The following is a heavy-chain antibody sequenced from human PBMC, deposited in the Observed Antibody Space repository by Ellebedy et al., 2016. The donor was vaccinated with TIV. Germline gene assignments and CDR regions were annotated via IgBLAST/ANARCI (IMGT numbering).Heavy chain of an antibody. V-gene: IGHV3-23*01. CDR2: IGPRSEYT. D-gene: IGHD1-26*01. J-gene: IGHJ4*02. CDR1: GLTLSTYA. Sequence: GESLKISCAASGLTLSTYAMAWVRQAPGKGLEWVAAIGPRSEYTIYADSAKGRFTVFRDNSKNSLYLQMNSLRAEDTAVYYCAALLVGATDWGQGTLVTVSS. CDR3: AALLVGATD.